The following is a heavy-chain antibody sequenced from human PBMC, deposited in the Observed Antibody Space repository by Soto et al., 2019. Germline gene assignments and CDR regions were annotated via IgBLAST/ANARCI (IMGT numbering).Heavy chain of an antibody. CDR3: ARGGVDTAMVNY. V-gene: IGHV4-4*02. D-gene: IGHD5-18*01. Sequence: QVQLQESGPGLVKPSGTLSLTCAVSGGSISSSNWWSWVRQPPGKGLEWIGEIYHSGSTNYNPSLKSRXXIXVXXSKNQFSLKLSSVTAADTAVYYCARGGVDTAMVNYWGQGTLVTVSS. J-gene: IGHJ4*02. CDR1: GGSISSSNW. CDR2: IYHSGST.